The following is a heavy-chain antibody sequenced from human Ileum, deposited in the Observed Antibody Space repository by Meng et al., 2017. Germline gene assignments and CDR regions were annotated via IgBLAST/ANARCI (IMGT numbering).Heavy chain of an antibody. CDR3: ARAPKYCTNAVCSRPLDS. Sequence: QVQLQESGPRLVKPSQTLSLTCTVSGGSFSRGDYYWSWVRQSPGKGPEWIGYIYSNGNTYSNPSLRGRLMISIDTSKNQFSLKLSSVTAADTAVYYCARAPKYCTNAVCSRPLDSWGQGTLVTVSS. J-gene: IGHJ4*02. CDR1: GGSFSRGDYY. CDR2: IYSNGNT. D-gene: IGHD2-8*01. V-gene: IGHV4-30-4*01.